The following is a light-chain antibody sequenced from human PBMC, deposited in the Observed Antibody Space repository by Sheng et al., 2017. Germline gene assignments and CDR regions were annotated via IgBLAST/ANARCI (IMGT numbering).Light chain of an antibody. V-gene: IGKV3-15*01. CDR3: QQYNNWPLT. CDR2: GAS. J-gene: IGKJ4*01. Sequence: EIVMTQSPGTLSVSPGERATLSCRASESVNSELAWYQQKPGQAPRLLTKGASTRAAGIPARFSGSGSGTEFTLTISSLQSEDFAVYYCQQYNNWPLTFGGGTKVEIK. CDR1: ESVNSE.